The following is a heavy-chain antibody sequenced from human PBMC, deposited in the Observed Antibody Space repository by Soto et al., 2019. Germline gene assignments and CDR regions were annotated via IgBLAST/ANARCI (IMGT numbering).Heavy chain of an antibody. CDR3: AREGAGYCSSTSCDNYYYYGMDV. CDR2: IYYSGST. Sequence: QVQLQESGPGLVKPSQTLSLTCTVSGGSISRGGYYWSWIRQHPGKGLEWIGYIYYSGSTYYNPSLKSRVTISVDTSKNQFSLKLSSVTAADTAVYYCAREGAGYCSSTSCDNYYYYGMDVWGQGTTVTVSS. J-gene: IGHJ6*02. D-gene: IGHD2-2*01. V-gene: IGHV4-31*03. CDR1: GGSISRGGYY.